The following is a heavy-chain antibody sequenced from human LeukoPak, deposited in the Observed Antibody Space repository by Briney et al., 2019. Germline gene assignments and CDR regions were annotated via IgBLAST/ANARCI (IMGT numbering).Heavy chain of an antibody. CDR1: GFTFINYG. CDR2: IGYDGIKK. V-gene: IGHV3-30*02. Sequence: GGSLRLSCAVSGFTFINYGLHWVRQAPGKGLEWVAFIGYDGIKKYYADSVKGRFNISRDNSKNTISLQMTSLRAEDSAIYYCAKENREYSYAYWGQGTLVTVSS. D-gene: IGHD3-16*01. J-gene: IGHJ4*02. CDR3: AKENREYSYAY.